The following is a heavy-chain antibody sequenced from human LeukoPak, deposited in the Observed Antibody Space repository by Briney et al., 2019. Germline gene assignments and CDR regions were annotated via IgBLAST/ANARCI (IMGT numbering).Heavy chain of an antibody. D-gene: IGHD3-3*01. J-gene: IGHJ4*02. CDR2: ISSSISYI. CDR1: GFTFSRYS. Sequence: GGSLRLSCAASGFTFSRYSMNWVRQAPGKGLDWVSSISSSISYIYYADSVKGRFTISRDNAKNSLYRQMNSLRAEDTAVYYCARARITIFGVVTHFDYWGQGTLVTVSS. V-gene: IGHV3-21*01. CDR3: ARARITIFGVVTHFDY.